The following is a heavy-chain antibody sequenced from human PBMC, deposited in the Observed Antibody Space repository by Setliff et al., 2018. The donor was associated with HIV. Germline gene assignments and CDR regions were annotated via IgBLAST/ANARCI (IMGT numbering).Heavy chain of an antibody. V-gene: IGHV1-18*01. CDR3: ARGKRWPQPYYLDY. Sequence: ASVKVSCKASGYDFSSYGITWVRQAPGQGLEWMGWISGYSGNTNYAQKVQVRVTMTTDTSTSTAYMELRSLRFDDTAVYYCARGKRWPQPYYLDYWGQGTLVT. J-gene: IGHJ4*02. CDR2: ISGYSGNT. CDR1: GYDFSSYG. D-gene: IGHD1-1*01.